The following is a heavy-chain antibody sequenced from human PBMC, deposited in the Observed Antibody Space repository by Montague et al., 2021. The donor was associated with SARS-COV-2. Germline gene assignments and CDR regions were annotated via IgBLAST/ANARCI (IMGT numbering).Heavy chain of an antibody. CDR1: GGSFSGYY. D-gene: IGHD5-24*01. V-gene: IGHV4-34*01. CDR2: INHSGST. Sequence: SETLSLTCAVYGGSFSGYYWSWIRQPPEKGLEWIGEINHSGSTNYNPSLKSRVTISVDTSKNQFSLKLSSVTAADTAVYYCARGGRSCLVITVSDYLDYWGQGTLVTVSS. CDR3: ARGGRSCLVITVSDYLDY. J-gene: IGHJ4*01.